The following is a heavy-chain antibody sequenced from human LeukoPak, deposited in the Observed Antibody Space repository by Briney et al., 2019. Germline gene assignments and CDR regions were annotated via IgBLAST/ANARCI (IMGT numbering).Heavy chain of an antibody. Sequence: EGSLRLSCAASGFTVSSNYMSWVRQAPGKGLEWVSSISSSSSYIYYADSVKGRFTISRDNAKNSLYLQMNSLRAEDTAVYYCASQHYYGSGSYQNWGQGTLVTVSS. CDR3: ASQHYYGSGSYQN. J-gene: IGHJ4*02. CDR2: ISSSSSYI. D-gene: IGHD3-10*01. CDR1: GFTVSSNY. V-gene: IGHV3-21*01.